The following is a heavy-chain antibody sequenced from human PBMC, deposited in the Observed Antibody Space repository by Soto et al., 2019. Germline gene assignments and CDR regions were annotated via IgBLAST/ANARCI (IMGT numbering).Heavy chain of an antibody. Sequence: SQTLSHTCAISGDSISSNSAAWNWIRQSPSRGLEWLGRTYYRSKWYNGYAIFVKSRITINPDTSKNQFSLQLNSVTPDDTAVYYCARSQSGDLDYWGRGTLVTVSS. CDR1: GDSISSNSAA. CDR3: ARSQSGDLDY. V-gene: IGHV6-1*01. J-gene: IGHJ4*02. D-gene: IGHD1-26*01. CDR2: TYYRSKWYN.